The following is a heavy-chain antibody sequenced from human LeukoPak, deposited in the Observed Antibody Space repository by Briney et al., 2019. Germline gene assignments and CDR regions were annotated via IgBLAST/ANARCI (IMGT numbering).Heavy chain of an antibody. V-gene: IGHV4-31*03. Sequence: PQTLSLTCTVSGGSISSGGYYWSWIRQHPGKGLEWIGYIYYSGSTNYNPSLKSRVTISVDTSKNQFSLKLSSVTAADTAVYYCAREGHIRGSYAFDYWGQGTLVTVSS. CDR3: AREGHIRGSYAFDY. D-gene: IGHD1-26*01. CDR2: IYYSGST. J-gene: IGHJ4*02. CDR1: GGSISSGGYY.